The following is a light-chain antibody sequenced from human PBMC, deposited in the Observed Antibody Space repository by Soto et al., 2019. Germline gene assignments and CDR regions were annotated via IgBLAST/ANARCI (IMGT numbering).Light chain of an antibody. J-gene: IGLJ2*01. CDR1: SSNIGVGYD. CDR3: QSYDSSLSGSV. CDR2: GNN. V-gene: IGLV1-40*01. Sequence: QSVLTQPPSVSGAPGQRVTISCTGSSSNIGVGYDVHWYQHLPGTAPKLLIYGNNNRPSGVPDQFSGSKSGTSASLAITGLQAEDEADYYCQSYDSSLSGSVFGGGTKLTVL.